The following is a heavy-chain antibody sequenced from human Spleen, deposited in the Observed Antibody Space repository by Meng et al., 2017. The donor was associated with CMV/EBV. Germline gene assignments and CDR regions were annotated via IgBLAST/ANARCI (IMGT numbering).Heavy chain of an antibody. Sequence: SGSTFTDYYMHWVRQAPGQGLEWMGRINPKSGGTKYAQKFQGRVSMTSDTSNSTAYMELSGLRSDDTAVYFCARHDFWSGYYPPFDYWGQGTLVTVSS. D-gene: IGHD3-3*01. CDR2: INPKSGGT. J-gene: IGHJ4*02. V-gene: IGHV1-2*06. CDR1: GSTFTDYY. CDR3: ARHDFWSGYYPPFDY.